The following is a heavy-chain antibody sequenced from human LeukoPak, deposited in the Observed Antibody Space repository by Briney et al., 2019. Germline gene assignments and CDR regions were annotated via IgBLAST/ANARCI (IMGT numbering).Heavy chain of an antibody. CDR3: AKFLPTHIVVANYYFDY. Sequence: TGGSLRISCAASGFTFSSYAMSLVRQAPWNWLDLVSAISGSGGSTYYADSVKGRFTISRDNSKNTLYLQMNSLRAEDTAVYYCAKFLPTHIVVANYYFDYWGQGTLVTVSS. CDR2: ISGSGGST. D-gene: IGHD2-15*01. J-gene: IGHJ4*02. CDR1: GFTFSSYA. V-gene: IGHV3-23*01.